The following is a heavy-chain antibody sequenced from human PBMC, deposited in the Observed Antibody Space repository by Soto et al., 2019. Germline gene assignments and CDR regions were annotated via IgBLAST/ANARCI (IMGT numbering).Heavy chain of an antibody. Sequence: SETLSLTCTVSGGSISSSSYYSGWIRQPPGEGLEWIGSIYYSGSTYYNPSLNSRVTISVDTSKNQFSLKLSSVTAADTAVYYCAIPDGEVPAAMRGPNYYYYGMDVWGQGTTVTVSS. CDR1: GGSISSSSYY. CDR2: IYYSGST. V-gene: IGHV4-39*01. J-gene: IGHJ6*02. CDR3: AIPDGEVPAAMRGPNYYYYGMDV. D-gene: IGHD2-2*01.